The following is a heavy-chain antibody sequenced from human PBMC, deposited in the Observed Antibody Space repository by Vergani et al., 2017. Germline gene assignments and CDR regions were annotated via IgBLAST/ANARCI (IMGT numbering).Heavy chain of an antibody. J-gene: IGHJ3*02. CDR2: IYSSGST. CDR1: GDSISSGNYY. D-gene: IGHD1-26*01. Sequence: QVQLQESGPGLLKPSQTLSLTCSVAGDSISSGNYYWNWIRQPAGKGLEWMGRIYSSGSTSYNPSIKSRITMSLDTSKNQFSLSLSSVTAADTDVYYCARGTFLHAFDNWGQGTVVTVSS. V-gene: IGHV4-61*02. CDR3: ARGTFLHAFDN.